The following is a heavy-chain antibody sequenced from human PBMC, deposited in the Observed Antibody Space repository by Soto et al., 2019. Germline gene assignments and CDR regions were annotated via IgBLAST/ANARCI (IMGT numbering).Heavy chain of an antibody. D-gene: IGHD2-2*01. V-gene: IGHV3-30*18. CDR3: AKELGYCSSTSCWNYYGMDV. CDR2: ISYDGSNK. CDR1: GFTFSSYG. J-gene: IGHJ6*02. Sequence: HPGGSLRLSCAASGFTFSSYGMHWVRQAPGKGLEWVAVISYDGSNKYYADSAKGRFTISRDNSKNTLYLQMNSLRAEDTAVYYCAKELGYCSSTSCWNYYGMDVWGQGTTVTVSS.